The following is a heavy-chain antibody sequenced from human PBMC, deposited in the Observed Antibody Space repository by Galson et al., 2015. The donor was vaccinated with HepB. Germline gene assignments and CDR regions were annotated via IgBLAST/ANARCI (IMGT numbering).Heavy chain of an antibody. V-gene: IGHV3-23*01. CDR3: ATDQQSPRGVDY. CDR1: GFAFSNYA. CDR2: IDGRSGNI. Sequence: SLRLSCAASGFAFSNYAMQWVRQAPGKGLEWISVIDGRSGNIHYADSVKGRFTVSRDNSQNTLYLQMNSLSAEDTALYFCATDQQSPRGVDYGGQGTLVTVYS. J-gene: IGHJ4*02. D-gene: IGHD4-11*01.